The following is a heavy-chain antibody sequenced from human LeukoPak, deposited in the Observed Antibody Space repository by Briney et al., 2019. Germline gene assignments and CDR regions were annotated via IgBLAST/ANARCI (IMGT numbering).Heavy chain of an antibody. Sequence: PGGSLRLSCAASGFTFSRHWMSWVRQAPGKGLEWVANIKEDGSEKDYVDSVKGRFTISRDNAKNSLYLQMNSLRAEDTAVYYCARGPSYCGGDCYYYFDYWGQGTLDTVSS. CDR1: GFTFSRHW. D-gene: IGHD2-21*01. V-gene: IGHV3-7*01. CDR2: IKEDGSEK. J-gene: IGHJ4*02. CDR3: ARGPSYCGGDCYYYFDY.